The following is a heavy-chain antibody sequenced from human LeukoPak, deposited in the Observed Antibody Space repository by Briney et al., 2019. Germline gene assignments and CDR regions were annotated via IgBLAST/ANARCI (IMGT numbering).Heavy chain of an antibody. V-gene: IGHV4-59*08. J-gene: IGHJ4*02. CDR2: IYYSGST. Sequence: SETLSLTCTVSGGSISSYYWSWIRQPPGKGLEWIGYIYYSGSTNYNPSLKSRVTISVDTSKNQFSLKLSSVTAADTAMYYCARLEAAATYYFDYWGQGTLVTVSS. CDR1: GGSISSYY. D-gene: IGHD6-13*01. CDR3: ARLEAAATYYFDY.